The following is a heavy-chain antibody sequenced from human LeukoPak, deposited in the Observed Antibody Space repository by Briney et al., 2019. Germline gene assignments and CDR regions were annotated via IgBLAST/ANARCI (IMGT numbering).Heavy chain of an antibody. V-gene: IGHV3-11*06. CDR3: ARDPTMVRVSDTIHWFDP. J-gene: IGHJ5*02. CDR2: ISSSSSYT. Sequence: GGSLRLSCAASGFTFSDYYMSWIRQAPGKGLEWVSYISSSSSYTNYADSVKGRFTISRDNAKNSLYLQMNSLRAEDTAVYYCARDPTMVRVSDTIHWFDPWGQGTLVTGSS. D-gene: IGHD3-10*01. CDR1: GFTFSDYY.